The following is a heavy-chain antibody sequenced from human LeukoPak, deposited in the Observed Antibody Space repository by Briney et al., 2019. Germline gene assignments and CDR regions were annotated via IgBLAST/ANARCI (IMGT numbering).Heavy chain of an antibody. CDR3: ARKGCSSTSCYTSRYYYYMDV. J-gene: IGHJ6*03. CDR1: GGSFRGYY. V-gene: IGHV4-34*01. D-gene: IGHD2-2*02. CDR2: INHSGST. Sequence: PATLSLTCAVYGGSFRGYYWSWIRQPPGKVLEWIGEINHSGSTNYNPSLKSRVTISVDTSKNQFSLKLSSVTAADTAVYYCARKGCSSTSCYTSRYYYYMDVWGKGTTVTVSS.